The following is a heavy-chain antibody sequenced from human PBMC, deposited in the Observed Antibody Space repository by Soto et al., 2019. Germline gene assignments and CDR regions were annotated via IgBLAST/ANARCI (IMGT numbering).Heavy chain of an antibody. D-gene: IGHD3-3*01. CDR1: GGYSSRAGYY. V-gene: IGHV4-31*03. CDR3: ARAVGITFLGVVTQYDY. J-gene: IGHJ4*02. CDR2: MYSSGST. Sequence: SETLSLTCTVSGGYSSRAGYYWSWIRQHRRKGLEGSGYMYSSGSTYYNPSLKSRATISVDTSNSLLSLNLSSVTGADTAVYYCARAVGITFLGVVTQYDYGGQGILVTVSS.